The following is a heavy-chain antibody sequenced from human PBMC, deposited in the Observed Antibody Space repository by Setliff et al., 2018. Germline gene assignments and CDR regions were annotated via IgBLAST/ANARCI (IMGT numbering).Heavy chain of an antibody. J-gene: IGHJ4*02. CDR3: SRLVRFCTRTACQRLSGGEF. Sequence: RASVKVSCKASGYTFTSYDINWVRQATGQGLEWMGWISPHTGNTYYTPKLHGRVTLTTDTSARTAYMELRSLSSDDTAVYYCSRLVRFCTRTACQRLSGGEFWGQGTLVTV. CDR2: ISPHTGNT. D-gene: IGHD2-8*01. CDR1: GYTFTSYD. V-gene: IGHV1-18*01.